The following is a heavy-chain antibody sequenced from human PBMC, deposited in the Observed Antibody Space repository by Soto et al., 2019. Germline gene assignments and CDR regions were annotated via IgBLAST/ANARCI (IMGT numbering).Heavy chain of an antibody. J-gene: IGHJ2*01. D-gene: IGHD3-22*01. V-gene: IGHV4-31*03. CDR3: ARDGGGYYDSSGYYGYWYFDL. Sequence: QVQLQESGPGLVKPSQTLSLTCTVSGGSISSGGYYWSWIRQHPGKGLEWIGYIYYSGSTYYNPSLKSRVTISVDTSKNQFSLKLSSVTAADTAVYYCARDGGGYYDSSGYYGYWYFDLWGRGTLVTVSS. CDR2: IYYSGST. CDR1: GGSISSGGYY.